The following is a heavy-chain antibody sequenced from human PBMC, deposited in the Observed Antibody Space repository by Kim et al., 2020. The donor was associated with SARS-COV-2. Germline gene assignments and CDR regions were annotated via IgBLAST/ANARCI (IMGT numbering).Heavy chain of an antibody. J-gene: IGHJ4*02. CDR3: AKDIRPTY. CDR2: GST. V-gene: IGHV3-23*01. Sequence: GSTYYADSVKGRFTVSRDTSTNTLFLQMNSLRAEDTAVYYCAKDIRPTYWGQGTPVTVSS.